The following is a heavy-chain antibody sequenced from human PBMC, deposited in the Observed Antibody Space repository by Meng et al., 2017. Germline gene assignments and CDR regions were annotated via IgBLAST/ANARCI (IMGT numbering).Heavy chain of an antibody. J-gene: IGHJ4*02. D-gene: IGHD1-7*01. CDR2: IYYSGST. CDR1: GGSGSRGSTY. CDR3: ARVKITGTTRSIDY. Sequence: QVEGSAPGSVRPSAPLPLPCPVSGGSGSRGSTYWSWIRQPPGKGLEWIGYIYYSGSTNYHPSLKSRVTISVDTSKNQFSLKLSSVTAADTAVYYCARVKITGTTRSIDYWGQGTLVTVSS. V-gene: IGHV4-61*01.